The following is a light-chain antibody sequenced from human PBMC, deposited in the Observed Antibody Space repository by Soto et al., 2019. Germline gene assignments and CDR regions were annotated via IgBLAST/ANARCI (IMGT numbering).Light chain of an antibody. CDR2: DAS. V-gene: IGKV3-11*01. CDR3: QQRSNPFT. Sequence: EIVLTQSPATLSLSPGERATLSCRASQSVSSYLAWYQQKPGQAPRLLIYDASNRATGIPARFSCSGSGTDFTLTISSLEPEDFAVYYCQQRSNPFTFGPGTKVDIK. CDR1: QSVSSY. J-gene: IGKJ3*01.